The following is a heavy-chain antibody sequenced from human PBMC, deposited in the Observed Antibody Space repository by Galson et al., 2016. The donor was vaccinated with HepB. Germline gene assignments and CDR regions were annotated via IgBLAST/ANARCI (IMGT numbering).Heavy chain of an antibody. CDR2: ISSSSSTI. V-gene: IGHV3-48*02. CDR3: ARERRVGAPDY. J-gene: IGHJ4*02. D-gene: IGHD1-26*01. Sequence: SLRLSCAASGFTFRTYWMSWVRQAPGKGLEWVLYISSSSSTIYYADSVKGRFTISRDNAKNSLYLQMNCLRDENTAVYYCARERRVGAPDYWGQGTLVTVSS. CDR1: GFTFRTYW.